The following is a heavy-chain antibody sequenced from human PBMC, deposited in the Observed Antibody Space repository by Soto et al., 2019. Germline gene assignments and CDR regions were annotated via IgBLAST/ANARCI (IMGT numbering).Heavy chain of an antibody. V-gene: IGHV2-70*04. CDR3: ARLHGSTWPYFDY. CDR1: GFSLITIEIR. J-gene: IGHJ4*02. CDR2: IDWDDDK. D-gene: IGHD6-13*01. Sequence: SGPTLVNPTQTLTLTCTFSGFSLITIEIRVSWIRHPPGKALEWLARIDWDDDKFYSTSLKTRLTISKDTSKNQVVLTMTNMDPVDTATYYCARLHGSTWPYFDYWGQGTLVTVSS.